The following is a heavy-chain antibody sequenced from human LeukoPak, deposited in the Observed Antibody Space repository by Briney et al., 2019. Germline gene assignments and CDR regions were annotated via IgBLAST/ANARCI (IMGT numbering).Heavy chain of an antibody. CDR1: GGSIRSSSYY. J-gene: IGHJ4*02. D-gene: IGHD3-10*01. V-gene: IGHV4-39*01. Sequence: SETLSLTCTVSGGSIRSSSYYWGWIRQPPGKGLEWIGSTYYSGRTYYNPSLESRVTISVDTSKNQFSLKLSSVTAADMAVYYCASAGSYWVDYWGQGTLVTVSS. CDR3: ASAGSYWVDY. CDR2: TYYSGRT.